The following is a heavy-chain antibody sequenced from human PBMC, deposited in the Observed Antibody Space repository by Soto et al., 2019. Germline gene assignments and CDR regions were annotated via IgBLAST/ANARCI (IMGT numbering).Heavy chain of an antibody. CDR1: GYTFTSYG. CDR2: ISAYNGNT. D-gene: IGHD6-19*01. J-gene: IGHJ4*02. V-gene: IGHV1-18*01. CDR3: ARAPPPPASSGWSFDY. Sequence: QVQLVQSGAEVKKPGASVKVSCKASGYTFTSYGISWVRQAPGQGLEWMGWISAYNGNTNYAQKLQGRVTMTTDTXTXXAYMELRSLRSDDTAVYYCARAPPPPASSGWSFDYWGQGTLVTVSS.